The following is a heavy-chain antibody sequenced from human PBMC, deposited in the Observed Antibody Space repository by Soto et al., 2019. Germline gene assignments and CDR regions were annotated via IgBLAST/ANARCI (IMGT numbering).Heavy chain of an antibody. V-gene: IGHV4-34*01. CDR1: GGSFSGYY. J-gene: IGHJ6*02. Sequence: KASETLSLTCAVYGGSFSGYYWSWIRQPPGKGLEWIGEINHSGSTNYNPSLKSRVTISVDTSKNQFSLKLSSVTAADTAVYYCARKRTVVVPAAIRYYYYYYGMDVWGQGTTVTVSS. CDR3: ARKRTVVVPAAIRYYYYYYGMDV. CDR2: INHSGST. D-gene: IGHD2-2*02.